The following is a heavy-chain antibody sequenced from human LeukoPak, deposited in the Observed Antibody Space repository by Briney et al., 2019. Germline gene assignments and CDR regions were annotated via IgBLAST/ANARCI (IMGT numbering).Heavy chain of an antibody. J-gene: IGHJ4*02. CDR2: ISSSSSTI. CDR1: GFTFSSYS. D-gene: IGHD6-19*01. CDR3: ARDGYPYSSGWYYFDY. V-gene: IGHV3-48*01. Sequence: GGSLRLSCAASGFTFSSYSMNWVRQAPGKGLEWVSYISSSSSTIYYADSVKGRFTISRDNAKNSLYLQMNSLRAEDTAMYYCARDGYPYSSGWYYFDYWGQGTLVTVSS.